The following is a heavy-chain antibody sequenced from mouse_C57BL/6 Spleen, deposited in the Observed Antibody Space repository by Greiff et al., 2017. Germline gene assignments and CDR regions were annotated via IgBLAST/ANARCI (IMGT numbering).Heavy chain of an antibody. J-gene: IGHJ2*01. V-gene: IGHV5-17*01. Sequence: EVKLMESGGGLVKPGGSLKLSCAASGFTFSDYGMHWVRQAPEKGLEWVAYISSGSSTIYYADTVKGRFTISRDNAKNTLFLQMTSLRSEDTAMYYCARVSTMIKNYFDYWGQGTTLTVSS. CDR2: ISSGSSTI. CDR1: GFTFSDYG. CDR3: ARVSTMIKNYFDY. D-gene: IGHD2-4*01.